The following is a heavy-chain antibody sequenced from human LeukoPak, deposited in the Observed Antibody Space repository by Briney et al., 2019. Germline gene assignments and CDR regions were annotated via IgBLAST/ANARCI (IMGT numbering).Heavy chain of an antibody. CDR3: AKEGDSSGYLPYYFDY. D-gene: IGHD3-22*01. CDR2: ISGSGGST. CDR1: GFTFSSYA. J-gene: IGHJ4*02. Sequence: PGGSLRLSCAASGFTFSSYAMSWVRQAPGKGLEWVSAISGSGGSTYYADSVKGRFTISRDNSKNTLYLQMNSLRAEDTAVYYRAKEGDSSGYLPYYFDYWGQGTLVTVSS. V-gene: IGHV3-23*01.